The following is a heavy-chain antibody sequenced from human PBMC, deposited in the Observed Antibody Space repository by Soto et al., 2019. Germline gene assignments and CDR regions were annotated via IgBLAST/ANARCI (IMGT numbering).Heavy chain of an antibody. CDR3: ARDFITYYYGSGTGYFDY. Sequence: SETLSLTCTVSGGSISSGDYYWSWIRQPPGKGLEWIGYIYYSGSTYYNPSLKSRVTISVDTSKNQFSLKLSSVTAADTAVYYCARDFITYYYGSGTGYFDYWGQGTLVTVSS. CDR1: GGSISSGDYY. D-gene: IGHD3-10*01. CDR2: IYYSGST. V-gene: IGHV4-30-4*01. J-gene: IGHJ4*02.